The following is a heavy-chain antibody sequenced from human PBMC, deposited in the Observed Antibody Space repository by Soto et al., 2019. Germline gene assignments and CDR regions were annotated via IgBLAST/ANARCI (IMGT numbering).Heavy chain of an antibody. J-gene: IGHJ4*02. CDR1: GYTFTSYY. CDR3: ARDRLTGSDYYDSSGAYYFDF. V-gene: IGHV1-46*01. CDR2: INPSGGST. D-gene: IGHD3-22*01. Sequence: ASVKVSWKASGYTFTSYYMHWVRQAPGQGLEWTGIINPSGGSTSYAQKFQGRVTMTRDTSTSTVYMELSSLRSEDTAVYYCARDRLTGSDYYDSSGAYYFDFWDQGYLVTVSS.